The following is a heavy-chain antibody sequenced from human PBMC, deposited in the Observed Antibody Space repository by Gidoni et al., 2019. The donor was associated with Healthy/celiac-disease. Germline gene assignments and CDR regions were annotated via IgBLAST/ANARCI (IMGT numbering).Heavy chain of an antibody. D-gene: IGHD5-12*01. J-gene: IGHJ6*02. V-gene: IGHV3-9*01. CDR1: GFTFDDYA. CDR3: AKDIAPEPPYGGYVRYYYGMDV. CDR2: ISWNSGSI. Sequence: EVQLVESGGGLVQPGRSLRLSCAASGFTFDDYAMHWVRQAPGKGLEWGSGISWNSGSIGYADSVKGRFTISRDNAKNSLYLQMNSLRAEDTALYYCAKDIAPEPPYGGYVRYYYGMDVWGQGTTVTVSS.